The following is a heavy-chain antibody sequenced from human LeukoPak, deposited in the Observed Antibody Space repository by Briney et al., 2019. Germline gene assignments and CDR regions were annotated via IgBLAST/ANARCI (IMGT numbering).Heavy chain of an antibody. Sequence: SETLSLTCTVSGGSISSSSYYWDWIRQSPGKGLEWIGSIYYSGSTYYNPSLKSRVTISVDTSKNQFSLRLSSVTAADTAGYYCARTNAFDIWGQGTMVTVSS. J-gene: IGHJ3*02. CDR1: GGSISSSSYY. CDR3: ARTNAFDI. V-gene: IGHV4-39*01. CDR2: IYYSGST.